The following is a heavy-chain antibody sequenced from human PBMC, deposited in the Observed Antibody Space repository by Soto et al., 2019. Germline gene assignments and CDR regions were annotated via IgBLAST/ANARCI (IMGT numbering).Heavy chain of an antibody. CDR1: GFTFSSYG. CDR3: ARELDEDYYYMDV. J-gene: IGHJ6*03. CDR2: IWYDGSNK. Sequence: GGSLRLSCAASGFTFSSYGMHWVRQAPGKGLEWVAVIWYDGSNKYYADSVKGRFTISRDNSKNTLYLQMNSLRAEDXXXYYCARELDEDYYYMDVWGKGTTVTVSS. V-gene: IGHV3-33*01.